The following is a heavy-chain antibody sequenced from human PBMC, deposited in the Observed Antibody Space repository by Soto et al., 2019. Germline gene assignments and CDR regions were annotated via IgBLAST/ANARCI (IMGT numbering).Heavy chain of an antibody. CDR2: IWYDGSNK. J-gene: IGHJ6*02. V-gene: IGHV3-33*01. Sequence: QVQLVESGGGVVQPGRSLRLSCAASGFIFSSYGMHWVRQAPGKGLEWVAVIWYDGSNKYYVDSVKGRFTISRDNSKNTLYLQMNSLRVEDTAVYYCARDRSRDYFYYYGLDVWGQGTTVTVSS. CDR1: GFIFSSYG. CDR3: ARDRSRDYFYYYGLDV.